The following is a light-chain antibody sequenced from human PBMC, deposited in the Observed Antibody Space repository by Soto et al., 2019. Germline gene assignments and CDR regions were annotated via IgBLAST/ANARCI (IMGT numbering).Light chain of an antibody. Sequence: AIQMTQSPSSLSASVGDRITLTCRASQDIGSDLAWYQQKPGKAPKLLIYAASNLQSGVPSRFSGSRSGRDFTLTISSLQPEDFASYYCLQDFNDSWTCGQGTKVEI. CDR1: QDIGSD. J-gene: IGKJ1*01. V-gene: IGKV1-6*01. CDR3: LQDFNDSWT. CDR2: AAS.